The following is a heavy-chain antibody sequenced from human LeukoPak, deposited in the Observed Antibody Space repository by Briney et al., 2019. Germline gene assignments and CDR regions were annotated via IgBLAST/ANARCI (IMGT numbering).Heavy chain of an antibody. D-gene: IGHD3-10*01. CDR3: ARDPEGLWFGELLTADAFDI. J-gene: IGHJ3*02. CDR1: GFTFSSYS. CDR2: ISSSSSYI. V-gene: IGHV3-21*01. Sequence: GSLRLSCAASGFTFSSYSMNWVRQAPGKGLEWVSSISSSSSYIYYADSVKGRFTISRDNAENSLYLQMNSLRAEDTAVYYCARDPEGLWFGELLTADAFDIWGQGTMVTVSS.